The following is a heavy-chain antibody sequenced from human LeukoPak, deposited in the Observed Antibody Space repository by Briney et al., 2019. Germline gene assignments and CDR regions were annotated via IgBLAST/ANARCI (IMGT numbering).Heavy chain of an antibody. D-gene: IGHD3-22*01. CDR3: ARHYDSSGPFFDY. CDR1: GGSFSGYY. Sequence: KASETLSLTCAVYGGSFSGYYWSWIRQPPGKGLEWIGEINHSGSTNYNPSLKSRVTISVDTSKNQFSLKLSSVTAADTAVYYCARHYDSSGPFFDYWGQGTLVTVSS. V-gene: IGHV4-34*01. CDR2: INHSGST. J-gene: IGHJ4*02.